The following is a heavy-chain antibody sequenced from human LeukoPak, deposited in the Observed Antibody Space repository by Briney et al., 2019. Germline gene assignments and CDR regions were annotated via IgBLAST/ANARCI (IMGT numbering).Heavy chain of an antibody. D-gene: IGHD6-19*01. V-gene: IGHV3-21*01. CDR2: ISSSSTYI. J-gene: IGHJ4*02. CDR3: TRDPYSSGWYGPTFDY. CDR1: GFTFSSYS. Sequence: GGSLRLSCAASGFTFSSYSMNWVRQAPGKGLEWVSSISSSSTYIYYADSVKGRFTISRDNAKNSLYLQMNSLRAEDTAVYYCTRDPYSSGWYGPTFDYWGQGTLVTVSS.